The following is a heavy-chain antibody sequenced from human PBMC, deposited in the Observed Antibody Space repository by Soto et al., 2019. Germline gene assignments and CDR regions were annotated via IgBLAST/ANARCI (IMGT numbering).Heavy chain of an antibody. J-gene: IGHJ4*02. CDR1: GGSFSGYY. V-gene: IGHV4-34*01. CDR3: ARAHRASWYRIDY. CDR2: INHSGST. D-gene: IGHD6-13*01. Sequence: SETLSLTCAVYGGSFSGYYWSWIRQPPGKGLEWIGEINHSGSTNYNPSLKSRVTISVDTSKNQFSLKLSSVTAADTAVYYCARAHRASWYRIDYWGQGTLVTVSS.